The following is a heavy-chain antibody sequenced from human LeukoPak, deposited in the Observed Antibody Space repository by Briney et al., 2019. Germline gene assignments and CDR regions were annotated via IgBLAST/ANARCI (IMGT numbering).Heavy chain of an antibody. Sequence: GGSLRLSCTASGFTVGDFAMIWFRQAPGKGLEWVGIIRSKGYGGTTEYTASVKGRFTISRDDSKSIAYLQMNSLKTEDTAVYYCTRDLKAGNRGYWGQGTLVTVSS. J-gene: IGHJ1*01. CDR1: GFTVGDFA. V-gene: IGHV3-49*01. CDR2: IRSKGYGGTT. CDR3: TRDLKAGNRGY. D-gene: IGHD6-19*01.